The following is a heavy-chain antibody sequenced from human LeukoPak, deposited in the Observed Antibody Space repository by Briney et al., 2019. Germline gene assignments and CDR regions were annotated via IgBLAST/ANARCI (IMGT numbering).Heavy chain of an antibody. D-gene: IGHD3-22*01. CDR2: ISYDGSNK. CDR1: GFTFSSYA. CDR3: ARELMIVVALAGFDY. Sequence: GGSLRLSCAASGFTFSSYAMHWVRQAPGKGLEWVAVISYDGSNKYYADSVKGRFTISRDKSKNTLYLQMNSLRAEDTAVYYCARELMIVVALAGFDYWGQGTLVTVSS. J-gene: IGHJ4*02. V-gene: IGHV3-30-3*01.